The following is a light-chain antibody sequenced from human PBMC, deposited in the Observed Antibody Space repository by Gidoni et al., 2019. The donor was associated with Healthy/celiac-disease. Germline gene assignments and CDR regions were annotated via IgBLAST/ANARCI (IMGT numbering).Light chain of an antibody. Sequence: EIVLTQSPATLSLSPGERATLSCRASQSVSSYLAWYQQKPGQAPRRLIYDASNRATGIPARFSGSGSGTDFTLTISSLEPEDFAVYYCQQRSNWPPALTFGGGTKVEIK. CDR3: QQRSNWPPALT. CDR1: QSVSSY. J-gene: IGKJ4*01. CDR2: DAS. V-gene: IGKV3-11*01.